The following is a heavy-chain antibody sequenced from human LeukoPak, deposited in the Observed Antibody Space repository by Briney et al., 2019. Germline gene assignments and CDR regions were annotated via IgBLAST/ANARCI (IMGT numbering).Heavy chain of an antibody. CDR3: ARDGSSSWYLGFNWFDP. Sequence: ASVTVSRKASGYTFTGYYMHWVRQAPGQGLEWMGWINPNCGGTNYAQKFQGGVTITRDTSIITAYMELRRLRSDDTAVYYCARDGSSSWYLGFNWFDPWGQGTLVTVSS. V-gene: IGHV1-2*02. J-gene: IGHJ5*02. CDR1: GYTFTGYY. D-gene: IGHD6-13*01. CDR2: INPNCGGT.